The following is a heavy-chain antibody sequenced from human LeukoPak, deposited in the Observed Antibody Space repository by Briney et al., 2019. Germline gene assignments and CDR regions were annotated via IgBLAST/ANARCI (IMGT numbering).Heavy chain of an antibody. CDR1: GFTFSSYE. Sequence: GGSLRLSCAASGFTFSSYEMNWVRQAPGKGLEWVSYISSSGSTIYYADSVKGRFTISRDNAKNSLSLQMNSLRAEDTAVYYCARFGIVASDAVDYWGQGTLVTVSS. V-gene: IGHV3-48*03. CDR3: ARFGIVASDAVDY. D-gene: IGHD3-22*01. J-gene: IGHJ4*02. CDR2: ISSSGSTI.